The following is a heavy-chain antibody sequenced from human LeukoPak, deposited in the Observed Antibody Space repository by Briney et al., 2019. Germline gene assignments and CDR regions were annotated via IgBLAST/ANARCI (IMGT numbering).Heavy chain of an antibody. CDR1: GFTFSSYW. D-gene: IGHD2-2*01. J-gene: IGHJ6*04. CDR3: AREGPAATRKTYGMDV. CDR2: INSDGSST. V-gene: IGHV3-74*01. Sequence: GGSLRLSCAASGFTFSSYWMHWVRQAPGKGLVRVSRINSDGSSTSYADSVKGRFTISRDNAKNTLYLQMNSLRAEDTAVYYCAREGPAATRKTYGMDVWGKGTTVTVSS.